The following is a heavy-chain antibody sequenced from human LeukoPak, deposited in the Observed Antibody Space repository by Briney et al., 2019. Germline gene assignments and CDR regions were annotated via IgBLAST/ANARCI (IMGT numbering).Heavy chain of an antibody. J-gene: IGHJ4*02. V-gene: IGHV3-11*04. CDR3: ARSGKIYFDWLLDY. CDR1: GFTFSDYY. D-gene: IGHD3-9*01. CDR2: IGRSGTTI. Sequence: GGSLRLSCAASGFTFSDYYMSWIRQVPGKELEWVSYIGRSGTTIHYADSVKGRFTISWDNAKKSLYLQMNSLRAEDTAVYYCARSGKIYFDWLLDYWGQGTLVTVSS.